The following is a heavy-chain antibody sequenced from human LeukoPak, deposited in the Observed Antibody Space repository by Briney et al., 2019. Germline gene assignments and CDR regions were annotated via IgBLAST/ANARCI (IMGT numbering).Heavy chain of an antibody. Sequence: GASVKVSCKASGYTFTGYYMHWVRQAPGQGLEWMGWINPNSGGTNYAQKFQGRVTMTRDTSISTAYMELSRLRSDDTAVYYCARDLRAAAGTKGGFDYWGQETLVTDSS. D-gene: IGHD6-13*01. CDR1: GYTFTGYY. CDR3: ARDLRAAAGTKGGFDY. V-gene: IGHV1-2*02. J-gene: IGHJ4*02. CDR2: INPNSGGT.